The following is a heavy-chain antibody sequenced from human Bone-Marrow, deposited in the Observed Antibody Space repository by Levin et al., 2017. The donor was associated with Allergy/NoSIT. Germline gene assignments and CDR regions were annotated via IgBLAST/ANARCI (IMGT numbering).Heavy chain of an antibody. D-gene: IGHD6-6*01. V-gene: IGHV3-9*01. Sequence: GGSLRLSCAASGFTFDDYAMHWVRQVPGKGLEWVSSINWKGNSMDYADSVKGRFVISRDNARNSLSLQMNSLRPEDTAFYFCAKDSRSSSSMDYYYYSGMDDWGQGGTVAVSS. CDR2: INWKGNSM. CDR1: GFTFDDYA. CDR3: AKDSRSSSSMDYYYYSGMDD. J-gene: IGHJ6*02.